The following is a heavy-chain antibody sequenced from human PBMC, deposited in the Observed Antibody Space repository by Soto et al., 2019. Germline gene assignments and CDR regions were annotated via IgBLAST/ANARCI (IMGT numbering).Heavy chain of an antibody. D-gene: IGHD6-6*01. Sequence: QVQLVQSGAEVKKPGASVKVSCKASGYTFTGYYMHWVRQAPGQGLEWMGWINPNSGGTNYAQKFQGWVTMTRDTSISTAYMELSRLRSDDTAVYYCARSSIAARRADYGMDVWGQGTTVTVSS. J-gene: IGHJ6*02. CDR1: GYTFTGYY. CDR3: ARSSIAARRADYGMDV. V-gene: IGHV1-2*04. CDR2: INPNSGGT.